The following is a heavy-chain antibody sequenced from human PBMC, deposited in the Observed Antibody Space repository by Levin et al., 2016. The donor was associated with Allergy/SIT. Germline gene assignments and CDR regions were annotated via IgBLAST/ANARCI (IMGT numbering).Heavy chain of an antibody. J-gene: IGHJ4*02. CDR2: IYHSGST. D-gene: IGHD3-22*01. V-gene: IGHV4-4*02. Sequence: WIRQPPGKGLEWIGEIYHSGSTNYNPSLKSRVTISVDKSKNQFSLKLSSVTAADTAVYYCARMDYYDSSGYGYWGQGTLVTVSS. CDR3: ARMDYYDSSGYGY.